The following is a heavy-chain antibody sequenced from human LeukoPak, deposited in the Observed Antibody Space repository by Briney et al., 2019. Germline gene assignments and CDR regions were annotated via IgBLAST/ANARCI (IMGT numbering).Heavy chain of an antibody. Sequence: QSGGSLRLSCAASGFTFSSYGMHWVRQAPGKGLEWVAVISYDGSNKYYADSVKGRFTISRDNSKNTLYLQMNSLRAEDTAVYYCAKTLSDKCSGGSCPTGGFDYWGQGTLVTVSS. D-gene: IGHD2-15*01. CDR1: GFTFSSYG. CDR3: AKTLSDKCSGGSCPTGGFDY. V-gene: IGHV3-30*18. CDR2: ISYDGSNK. J-gene: IGHJ4*02.